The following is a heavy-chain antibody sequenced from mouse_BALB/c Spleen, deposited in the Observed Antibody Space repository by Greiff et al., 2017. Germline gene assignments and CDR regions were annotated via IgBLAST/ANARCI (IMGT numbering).Heavy chain of an antibody. CDR3: ARAGGTTVYYAMDD. CDR1: GFTFSSFG. D-gene: IGHD2-14*01. V-gene: IGHV5-17*02. J-gene: IGHJ4*01. CDR2: ISSGSSTI. Sequence: EVQLVESGGGLVQPGGSRKLSCAASGFTFSSFGMHWVRQAPEKGLEWVAYISSGSSTIYYADTVKGRFTISRDNPKNTLFLQMTSLRSEDTAMYYCARAGGTTVYYAMDDWGQGTSVTVSS.